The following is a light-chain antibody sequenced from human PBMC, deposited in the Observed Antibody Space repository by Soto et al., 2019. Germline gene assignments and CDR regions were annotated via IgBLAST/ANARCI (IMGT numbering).Light chain of an antibody. J-gene: IGKJ1*01. CDR2: GAS. CDR1: QSVSSSY. CDR3: QQDGSSPQS. Sequence: EIVLTQSPATLSLSPGERATLSCRASQSVSSSYLAWYQQKPGPAPRLLIYGASSRATGIPDRFSGSGSGTDFTLSISRLEPEAFAVYYCQQDGSSPQSFGQGTKVEIK. V-gene: IGKV3-20*01.